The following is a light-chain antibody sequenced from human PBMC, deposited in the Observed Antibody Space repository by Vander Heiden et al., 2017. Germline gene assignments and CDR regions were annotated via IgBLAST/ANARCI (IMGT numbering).Light chain of an antibody. CDR3: NSYSTGSTRYV. V-gene: IGLV2-14*01. CDR1: SSDVGNSNY. J-gene: IGLJ1*01. Sequence: QSALTQPASVSGSPGQSITTSCTGTSSDVGNSNYVSRYQQLPGKAPKVVIFEVTERPSGVSDRFSGSKSGNTASLTISGLQAEDEADYYCNSYSTGSTRYVFGTGTKVTVI. CDR2: EVT.